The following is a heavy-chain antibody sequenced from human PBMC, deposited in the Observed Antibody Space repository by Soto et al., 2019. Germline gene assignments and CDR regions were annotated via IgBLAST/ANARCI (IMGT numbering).Heavy chain of an antibody. V-gene: IGHV3-30*18. D-gene: IGHD3-22*01. J-gene: IGHJ6*02. CDR3: AKGGSGNYLTYYYYYGMDV. CDR2: ISYDGNNK. Sequence: GGSLRLSCAASGFSLSNNGIHWVRQAPGKGLEWVAVISYDGNNKYYADSVKGRFTISRDNSKNTVYLEMNNLRAEDTAMYYCAKGGSGNYLTYYYYYGMDVWGQGTTVTVSS. CDR1: GFSLSNNG.